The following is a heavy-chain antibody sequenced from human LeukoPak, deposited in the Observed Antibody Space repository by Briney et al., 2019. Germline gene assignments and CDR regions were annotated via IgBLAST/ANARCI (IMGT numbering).Heavy chain of an antibody. D-gene: IGHD4-11*01. CDR2: ISGSGGST. V-gene: IGHV3-21*01. Sequence: GGSLRLSCAASGFTFSNAWMSWVRQAPGKGLEWVSAISGSGGSTYYADSVKGRFTISRDNAKNSLYLQMNSLRAEDTAVYYCARARMEGKTVTALDYWGQGTLVTVSS. CDR1: GFTFSNAW. J-gene: IGHJ4*02. CDR3: ARARMEGKTVTALDY.